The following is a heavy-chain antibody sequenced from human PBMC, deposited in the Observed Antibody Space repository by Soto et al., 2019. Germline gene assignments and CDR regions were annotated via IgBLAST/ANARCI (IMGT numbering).Heavy chain of an antibody. D-gene: IGHD6-13*01. Sequence: ASVKVSCKASGYTFTRNAIHWVRQAPGQRLEWIGKIDAGNGNTKYSQKFQDRVTISRDTSASAAYMELRTLRAEDTAVYYCARGDSNSWSDYWGQGTLVTVSS. CDR1: GYTFTRNA. V-gene: IGHV1-3*01. CDR2: IDAGNGNT. CDR3: ARGDSNSWSDY. J-gene: IGHJ4*02.